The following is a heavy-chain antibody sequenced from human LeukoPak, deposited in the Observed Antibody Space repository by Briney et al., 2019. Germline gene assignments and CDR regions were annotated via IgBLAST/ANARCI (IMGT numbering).Heavy chain of an antibody. D-gene: IGHD3-10*01. Sequence: LLVGSLRLSCAAPVFPLISSWGAWVRQAPGRGLGWVSRFNRDGNSTSYADYVKGRFTMSRDNYKNTLYLQMNSLRAEDTAVYYCAEDYSGGGLRFGDLWSSGQGTLVTVSS. J-gene: IGHJ5*02. CDR3: AEDYSGGGLRFGDLWS. CDR2: FNRDGNST. V-gene: IGHV3-74*01. CDR1: VFPLISSW.